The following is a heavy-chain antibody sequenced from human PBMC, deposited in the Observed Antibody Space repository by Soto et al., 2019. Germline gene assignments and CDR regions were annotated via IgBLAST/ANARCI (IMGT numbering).Heavy chain of an antibody. CDR2: IIPISETT. CDR3: ARSQGSSTSLEIYYYYYYGMDV. D-gene: IGHD2-2*01. CDR1: GGTFSSYA. V-gene: IGHV1-69*01. J-gene: IGHJ6*02. Sequence: QVQLVQSGAEVKKPGSSVKVSCKASGGTFSSYAISWVRQAPGQGLEWMGGIIPISETTNYAQKFQGRVTITAEESKSTAEMELGSLRSEDTAVYYCARSQGSSTSLEIYYYYYYGMDVWGQGTTVTVSS.